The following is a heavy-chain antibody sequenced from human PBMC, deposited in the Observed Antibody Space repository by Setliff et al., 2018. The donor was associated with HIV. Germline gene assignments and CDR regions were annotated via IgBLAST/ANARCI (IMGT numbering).Heavy chain of an antibody. CDR3: ARRVDNSGTFPDKNWFDP. D-gene: IGHD3-10*01. CDR2: IFASETT. J-gene: IGHJ5*02. V-gene: IGHV4-4*09. Sequence: PSETLSLTCSVSGGSLSNYCWNWIRQSPGKGLEWIGYIFASETTNYNPYYNPSLQSRVTLSIDTSKNQFSLKLRSVTAADTAIYYCARRVDNSGTFPDKNWFDPWGQGRLGTVSS. CDR1: GGSLSNYC.